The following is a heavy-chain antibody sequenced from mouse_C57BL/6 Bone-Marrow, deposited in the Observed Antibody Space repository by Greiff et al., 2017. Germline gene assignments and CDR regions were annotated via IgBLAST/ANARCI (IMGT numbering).Heavy chain of an antibody. D-gene: IGHD2-2*01. CDR3: AKSTMVTTGYAMDY. CDR1: GFSLTSYG. CDR2: IWSGGST. J-gene: IGHJ4*01. V-gene: IGHV2-4*01. Sequence: VQLQQSGPGLVQPSQSLSITCTVSGFSLTSYGVHWVRQPPGKGLEWLGVIWSGGSTDYNAAFISRLSISKDNSKSQVFFKMNSLQADDTAIYYCAKSTMVTTGYAMDYWGQGTSVTVSS.